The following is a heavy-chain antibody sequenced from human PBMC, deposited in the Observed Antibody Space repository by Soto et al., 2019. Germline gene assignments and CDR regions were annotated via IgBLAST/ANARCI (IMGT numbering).Heavy chain of an antibody. V-gene: IGHV4-39*01. CDR1: GGSISSSSYY. Sequence: QLQLQESGPGLVKPSETLSLTCTVSGGSISSSSYYWGWIRQPPGKGLEWIGSIYYSGSTYYNPSLKSRVTRSVDTSKNQFSLKLSYVTAADTAVYYCARHSYTSVYDILTAYLLWGQGTLVTVSS. J-gene: IGHJ4*02. CDR3: ARHSYTSVYDILTAYLL. CDR2: IYYSGST. D-gene: IGHD3-9*01.